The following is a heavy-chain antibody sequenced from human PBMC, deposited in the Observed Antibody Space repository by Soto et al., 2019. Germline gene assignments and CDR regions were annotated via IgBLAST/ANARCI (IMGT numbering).Heavy chain of an antibody. Sequence: SETLSLTCTVSGDSINTDYYWSWIRQPPGKGLEWIGHIYYSGGTFYSPSLKGRVIISVDTSKSLFSLKLTSVTAADTAVYYCARIPVDTSMIYWLDPWGQGTLVTVSS. V-gene: IGHV4-30-4*02. D-gene: IGHD5-18*01. CDR1: GDSINTDYY. J-gene: IGHJ5*02. CDR3: ARIPVDTSMIYWLDP. CDR2: IYYSGGT.